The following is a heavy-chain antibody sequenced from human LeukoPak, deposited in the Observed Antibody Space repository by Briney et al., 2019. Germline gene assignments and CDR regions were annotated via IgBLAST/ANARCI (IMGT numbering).Heavy chain of an antibody. Sequence: GGSLRLSCAVSRFTFSSYAMHWVRRAPGKGLEWVALISYDGSTKYYSDSVKGRFTISRDNSKNTLYLQMNSLRAEDTAVYYCAKDWRFLEWLLVWGQGTLVTVSS. CDR3: AKDWRFLEWLLV. CDR2: ISYDGSTK. J-gene: IGHJ4*02. CDR1: RFTFSSYA. V-gene: IGHV3-30-3*01. D-gene: IGHD3-3*01.